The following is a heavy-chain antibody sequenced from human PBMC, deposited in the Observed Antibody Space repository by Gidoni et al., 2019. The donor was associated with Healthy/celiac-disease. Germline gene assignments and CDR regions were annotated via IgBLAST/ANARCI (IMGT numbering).Heavy chain of an antibody. Sequence: QVQLVQSGAEVKKPGSSVKVCCKAPGGTFSSYAISWVRQAPGQGLEWMGGFIPIFGTANYAQKFQGRVTITADESTSTTYMDLSSLRSEDTAVYYCARVEKWSAEKGYYGMDVWGQGTTVTVSS. V-gene: IGHV1-69*01. CDR1: GGTFSSYA. CDR3: ARVEKWSAEKGYYGMDV. J-gene: IGHJ6*02. CDR2: FIPIFGTA. D-gene: IGHD3-10*01.